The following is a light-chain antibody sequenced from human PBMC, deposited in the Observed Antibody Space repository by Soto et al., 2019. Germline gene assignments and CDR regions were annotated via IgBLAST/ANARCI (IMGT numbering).Light chain of an antibody. V-gene: IGLV2-8*01. CDR2: EVS. CDR1: SSDVGGYNY. J-gene: IGLJ2*01. CDR3: SSYAGSNSAV. Sequence: QSALTQPPSASGSPGQSVTISCTGSSSDVGGYNYVSWYQQHPGKAPKLMIYEVSKRPSGVPDRFSGSKSGNTASLTVSGLEAEDEAAYYCSSYAGSNSAVFGGGTKLTVL.